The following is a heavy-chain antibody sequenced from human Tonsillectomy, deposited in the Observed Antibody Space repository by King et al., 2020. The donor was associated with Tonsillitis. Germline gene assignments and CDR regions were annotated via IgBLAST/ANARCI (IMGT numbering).Heavy chain of an antibody. J-gene: IGHJ6*02. CDR3: ATGDGSGSYSYYYYYGMDV. CDR1: GFTFGDYG. V-gene: IGHV3-20*04. D-gene: IGHD3-10*01. CDR2: INWNGGST. Sequence: VQLVESGGGVVRPGGSLRLSCAASGFTFGDYGMSWVRQAPGKGLEWVSGINWNGGSTGYADSVKGRFTISRDNAKNSLYLQMNSLRDEDTALYYCATGDGSGSYSYYYYYGMDVWGQGTTVTVSS.